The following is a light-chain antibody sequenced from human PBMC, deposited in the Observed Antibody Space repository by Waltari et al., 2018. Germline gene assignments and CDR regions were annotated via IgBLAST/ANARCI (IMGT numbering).Light chain of an antibody. J-gene: IGLJ3*02. Sequence: QSTLTQPPSLSAAPGQRVTIPCSGSGSNIGSNYVAWYQLLPGTAPKLLIYDNNRRPSGIPDRFSASKSGTSATLDITGLQTGDEADYYCGTWDGSLNAGVFGGGTKLTVL. V-gene: IGLV1-51*01. CDR1: GSNIGSNY. CDR2: DNN. CDR3: GTWDGSLNAGV.